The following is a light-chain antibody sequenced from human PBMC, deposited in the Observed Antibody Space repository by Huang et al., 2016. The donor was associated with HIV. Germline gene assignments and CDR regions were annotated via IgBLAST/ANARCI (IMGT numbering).Light chain of an antibody. J-gene: IGKJ1*01. Sequence: DVVLTQSPLSLPVTLGQPASISSKSSHSLLHSDGNTYLNWFLQRPGQSPRRLIYKVSNRDFGVPARFSGSGSGADFTLTISRVEADDIGVYYCMQGTHWPQTFGQGTKVEVK. CDR1: HSLLHSDGNTY. CDR2: KVS. CDR3: MQGTHWPQT. V-gene: IGKV2-30*02.